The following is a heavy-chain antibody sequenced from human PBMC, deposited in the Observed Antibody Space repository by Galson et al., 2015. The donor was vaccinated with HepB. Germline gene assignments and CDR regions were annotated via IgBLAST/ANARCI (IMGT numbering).Heavy chain of an antibody. CDR1: GYTFTNYY. V-gene: IGHV1-46*03. CDR2: INPSGGST. CDR3: ARGLNSGSYRFDY. D-gene: IGHD1-26*01. Sequence: SVKVSCKASGYTFTNYYMHWVRQAPGQGLEWMGIINPSGGSTSYAQKFQGRVTMTGDTSTSTVYMDLSSLRSEDTAVYYCARGLNSGSYRFDYWGQGTLVTVSS. J-gene: IGHJ4*02.